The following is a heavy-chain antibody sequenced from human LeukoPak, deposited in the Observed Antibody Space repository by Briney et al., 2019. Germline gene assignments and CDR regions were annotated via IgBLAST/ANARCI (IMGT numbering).Heavy chain of an antibody. CDR3: ASIAARRYYYYYYMDV. CDR1: GGSFSGYY. Sequence: SETLSLTCAVYGGSFSGYYWSRIRQPPGKGLEWIGEINHSGSTNYNPSLKSRVTISVDTSKNQFSLKLSSVTAADTAVYYCASIAARRYYYYYYMDVWGKGTTVTVSS. J-gene: IGHJ6*03. D-gene: IGHD6-6*01. V-gene: IGHV4-34*01. CDR2: INHSGST.